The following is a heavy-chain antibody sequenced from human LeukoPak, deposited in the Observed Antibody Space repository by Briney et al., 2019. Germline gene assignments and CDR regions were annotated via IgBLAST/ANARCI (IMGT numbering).Heavy chain of an antibody. Sequence: SVKVSCKASGGTFSSYTISWVRQAPGQGLEWMGRIIPILGIANYAQKFQGRVTITADKSTSTACMELSSLRSEDTAVYYCAREAGQDAFDIWGQGTMVTVSS. CDR1: GGTFSSYT. CDR3: AREAGQDAFDI. V-gene: IGHV1-69*04. CDR2: IIPILGIA. D-gene: IGHD6-13*01. J-gene: IGHJ3*02.